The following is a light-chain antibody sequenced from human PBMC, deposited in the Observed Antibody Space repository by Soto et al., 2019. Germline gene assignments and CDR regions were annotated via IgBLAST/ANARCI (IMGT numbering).Light chain of an antibody. J-gene: IGKJ4*01. Sequence: ETVMTQSPATLSVSPGERATLSCRASQSVSTNLAWYQQKPGQAPRLLIYGTSNRTTRIPARFSGSGSGTEFTLPICSLQSADFSVYYCQQYNNWPLTVGGGTRVEIK. CDR1: QSVSTN. V-gene: IGKV3-15*01. CDR2: GTS. CDR3: QQYNNWPLT.